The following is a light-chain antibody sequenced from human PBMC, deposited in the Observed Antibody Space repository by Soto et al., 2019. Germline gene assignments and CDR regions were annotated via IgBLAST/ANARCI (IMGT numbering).Light chain of an antibody. V-gene: IGKV3-11*01. CDR1: QNISSY. CDR2: DVS. J-gene: IGKJ1*01. CDR3: QQRSNWPRT. Sequence: LSPVDRAARSCMASQNISSYLIWYQQKPGQAPRLLIYDVSNRATGIPARFSGSGSGTDFTLTISSLEPEDFAVYYCQQRSNWPRTFGQGTKVDIK.